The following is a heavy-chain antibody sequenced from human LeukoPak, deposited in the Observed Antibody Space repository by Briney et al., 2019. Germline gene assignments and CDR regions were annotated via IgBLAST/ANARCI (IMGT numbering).Heavy chain of an antibody. CDR1: GYTFTGYY. CDR3: ARDRRTIGPYSSGWFGWFDP. CDR2: INPNSGGT. V-gene: IGHV1-2*02. Sequence: ASVKVSCKASGYTFTGYYMHWVRQAPGQGLEWMGWINPNSGGTNYAQKFQGRVTVTRDTSISTAYMELSRLRSDDTAVYYCARDRRTIGPYSSGWFGWFDPWGQGTLVTVSS. J-gene: IGHJ5*02. D-gene: IGHD6-19*01.